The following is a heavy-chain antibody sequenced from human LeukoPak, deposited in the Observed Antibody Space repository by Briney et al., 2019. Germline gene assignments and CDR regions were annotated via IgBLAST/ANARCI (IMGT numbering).Heavy chain of an antibody. CDR2: IIPILGIA. CDR3: ARESPPFRRIVVVNYFDY. D-gene: IGHD3-22*01. CDR1: GGTFSSYA. J-gene: IGHJ4*02. V-gene: IGHV1-69*04. Sequence: ASVKVSCKASGGTFSSYAISWVRQAPGQGLEWMGRIIPILGIANYAQKFQGRVTITADKSTSTAYMELSSLRSEDTAVYYCARESPPFRRIVVVNYFDYWGQGTLVTVSS.